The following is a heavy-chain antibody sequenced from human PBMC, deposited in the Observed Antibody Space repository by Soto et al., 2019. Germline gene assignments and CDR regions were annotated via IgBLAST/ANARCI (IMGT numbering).Heavy chain of an antibody. J-gene: IGHJ4*02. Sequence: SVKVSCKASGGTFSSYAISWVRQAPGQGLEWMGGIIPIFGTANYAQKFQGRVTITADESTSTAYMELSSLRSEDTAVYYCATSPSEYYYGSSGYSIRYYFDYWGQGTLVTVSS. D-gene: IGHD3-22*01. CDR2: IIPIFGTA. CDR1: GGTFSSYA. CDR3: ATSPSEYYYGSSGYSIRYYFDY. V-gene: IGHV1-69*13.